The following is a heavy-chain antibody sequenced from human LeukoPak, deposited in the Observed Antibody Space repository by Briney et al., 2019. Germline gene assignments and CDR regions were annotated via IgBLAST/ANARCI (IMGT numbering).Heavy chain of an antibody. J-gene: IGHJ4*02. Sequence: SETLSLTCTVSGGSISSSSYSWGWIRQPPGKGLEWIGSIYYSGSTYYNPSLKSRVTISVDTSKNQFSLKLSSVTAADTAVYYCAGSGSYSLAIFDYWGQGTLVTVSS. CDR3: AGSGSYSLAIFDY. CDR2: IYYSGST. V-gene: IGHV4-39*01. D-gene: IGHD3-10*01. CDR1: GGSISSSSYS.